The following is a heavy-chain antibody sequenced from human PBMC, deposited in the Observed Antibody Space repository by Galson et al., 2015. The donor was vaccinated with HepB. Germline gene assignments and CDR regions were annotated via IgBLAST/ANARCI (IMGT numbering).Heavy chain of an antibody. V-gene: IGHV4-34*01. CDR3: ARAPLLPGPIWY. Sequence: ETLSLTCAVYGGSFSGYYWSWIRQPPGKGLEWIGEINHSGSTNYNPSLKSRVTISVDTSKNQFSLKLSSVTAADTAVYYCARAPLLPGPIWYWGQGTLVTVSS. J-gene: IGHJ4*02. CDR1: GGSFSGYY. CDR2: INHSGST. D-gene: IGHD2-2*02.